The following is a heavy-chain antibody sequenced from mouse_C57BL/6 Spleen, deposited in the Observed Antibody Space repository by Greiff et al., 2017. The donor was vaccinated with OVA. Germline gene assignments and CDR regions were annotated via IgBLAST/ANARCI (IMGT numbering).Heavy chain of an antibody. CDR3: ARPYDYDGRGFDY. J-gene: IGHJ2*01. CDR1: GFTFSSYG. V-gene: IGHV5-6*01. D-gene: IGHD2-4*01. CDR2: ISSGGSYT. Sequence: DVHLVESGGDLVKPGGSLKLSCAASGFTFSSYGMSWVRQTPDKRLEWVATISSGGSYTYYPDSVKGRFTISRDNAKNTLYLQMSSLKSEDTAMYYCARPYDYDGRGFDYWGQGTTLTVSS.